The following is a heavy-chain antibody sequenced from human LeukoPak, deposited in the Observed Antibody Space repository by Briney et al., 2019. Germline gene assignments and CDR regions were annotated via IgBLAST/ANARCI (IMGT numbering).Heavy chain of an antibody. CDR2: FDPEDGET. V-gene: IGHV1-24*01. D-gene: IGHD3-22*01. Sequence: ASVKVSCKVSGYTLTELSMHWVRQAPGKGLEWMGGFDPEDGETIYAQKFQGRVTMTEDTSTDTVYMELSSLRSEDTAVYYCARSRNYYDSTGYVDYWGQGTLVTVSS. J-gene: IGHJ4*02. CDR1: GYTLTELS. CDR3: ARSRNYYDSTGYVDY.